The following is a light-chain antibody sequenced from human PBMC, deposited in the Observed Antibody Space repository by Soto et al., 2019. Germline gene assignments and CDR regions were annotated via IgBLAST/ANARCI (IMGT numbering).Light chain of an antibody. CDR2: DVN. CDR3: CSYAGSYTLV. V-gene: IGLV2-11*01. J-gene: IGLJ2*01. CDR1: SSDVGTYNY. Sequence: QSALTQPRSVSGSPGQSVTISCTGTSSDVGTYNYVSWYQQHPGKAPKLMIYDVNYRPSGVTDRFPGSKSGNTASLTISGLQAEDEADYYCCSYAGSYTLVFGGGTKVTVL.